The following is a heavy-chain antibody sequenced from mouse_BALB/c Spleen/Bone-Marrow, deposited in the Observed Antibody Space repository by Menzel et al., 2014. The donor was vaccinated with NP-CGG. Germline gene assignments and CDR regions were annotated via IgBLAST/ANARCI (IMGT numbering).Heavy chain of an antibody. D-gene: IGHD2-3*01. J-gene: IGHJ3*01. CDR1: GFSLTSYG. CDR3: ATDGYYVRFAY. Sequence: QVQLKESGPGLVQPSQSLSIPCTVSGFSLTSYGVHWVRQSPGKGLEWLGVIWSGGSTDYNAAFISRLSISKDNSKSQVFFKLNSLQANDTAIYYCATDGYYVRFAYWGQGTLVTVSA. V-gene: IGHV2-2*02. CDR2: IWSGGST.